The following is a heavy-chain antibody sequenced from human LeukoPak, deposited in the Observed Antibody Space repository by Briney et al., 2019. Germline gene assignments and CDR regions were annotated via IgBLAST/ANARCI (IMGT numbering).Heavy chain of an antibody. D-gene: IGHD3-9*01. CDR3: AREEYDILTGYQTFDY. Sequence: GGSLRLSCAASGFTFSSYAMHWVRQAPGKGLEWVAVISYDGSNKYYADSVKGRFTISRDNSKNTLYLQMNSLRAEDTAVYYCAREEYDILTGYQTFDYWGQGTLVTVSS. CDR1: GFTFSSYA. CDR2: ISYDGSNK. J-gene: IGHJ4*02. V-gene: IGHV3-30-3*01.